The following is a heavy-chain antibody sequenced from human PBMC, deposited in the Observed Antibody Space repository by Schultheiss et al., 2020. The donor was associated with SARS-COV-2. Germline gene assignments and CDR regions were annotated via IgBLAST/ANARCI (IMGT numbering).Heavy chain of an antibody. Sequence: SETLSLTCAVSGGSISSGGYSWSWIRQPPGKGLEWIGEINHSGSTNYNPSLKSRVTISVDTSKNQFSLKLSSVTAADTAVYYCARGPSGYDTPNWGQGTLVTVSS. V-gene: IGHV4-34*01. D-gene: IGHD3-22*01. J-gene: IGHJ4*02. CDR1: GGSISSGGYS. CDR2: INHSGST. CDR3: ARGPSGYDTPN.